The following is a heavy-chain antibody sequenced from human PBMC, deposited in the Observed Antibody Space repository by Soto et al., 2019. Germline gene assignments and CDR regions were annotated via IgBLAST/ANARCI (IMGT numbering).Heavy chain of an antibody. CDR3: SRDLSIVVVAAHYYYYGMDV. CDR1: GYTFTSYY. V-gene: IGHV1-46*01. CDR2: INPSGGST. Sequence: GASVKVSCKASGYTFTSYYMHWVRQAPGQGLEWMGIINPSGGSTSYAQKFQGRVTMTRDTSTSTVYMELSSLRSEDTAVYYCSRDLSIVVVAAHYYYYGMDVWGQGTTVTVSS. J-gene: IGHJ6*02. D-gene: IGHD2-15*01.